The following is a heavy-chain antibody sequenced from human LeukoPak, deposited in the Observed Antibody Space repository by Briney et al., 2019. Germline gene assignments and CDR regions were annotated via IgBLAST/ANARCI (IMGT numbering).Heavy chain of an antibody. Sequence: GDSLTISCQGSGYRFTSYWIGWVRQQPGKGLELMGVIYPGDSDTNYSPSFQDQITISADKSITTAYLHWGTLRASDTAIYYCVRQEDFGTTGTYDFWGLGTLVTVSS. V-gene: IGHV5-51*01. CDR2: IYPGDSDT. D-gene: IGHD2-8*02. CDR3: VRQEDFGTTGTYDF. CDR1: GYRFTSYW. J-gene: IGHJ4*02.